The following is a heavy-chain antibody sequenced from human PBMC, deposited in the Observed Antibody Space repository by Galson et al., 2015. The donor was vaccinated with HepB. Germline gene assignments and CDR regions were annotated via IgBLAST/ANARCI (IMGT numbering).Heavy chain of an antibody. J-gene: IGHJ2*01. CDR1: GFTFSSYA. CDR3: ARWGVEMATRDWYFDL. CDR2: ISYDGSNK. V-gene: IGHV3-30*04. Sequence: LRLSCAASGFTFSSYAMHWVRQAPGKGLEWVAVISYDGSNKYYADSVKGRFTISRDNSKNTLYLQMNSLRAEDTAVYYCARWGVEMATRDWYFDLWGRGTLVTVSS. D-gene: IGHD5-24*01.